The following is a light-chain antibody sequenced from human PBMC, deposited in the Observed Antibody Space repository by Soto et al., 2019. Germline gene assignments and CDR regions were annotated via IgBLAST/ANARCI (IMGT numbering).Light chain of an antibody. V-gene: IGKV3-15*01. CDR1: QSVSSN. CDR3: QQYNNWPTT. Sequence: EIVVTPSPATLSVSPGERATLSCRASQSVSSNLAWYQQKPGQAPRLLIYGASTRATGIPARFSGSGSGTEFTLTISSLQSEDFAVYYCQQYNNWPTTFGQGTKVDIK. J-gene: IGKJ1*01. CDR2: GAS.